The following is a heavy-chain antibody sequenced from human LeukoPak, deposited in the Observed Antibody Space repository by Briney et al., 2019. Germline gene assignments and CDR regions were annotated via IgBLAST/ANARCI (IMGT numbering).Heavy chain of an antibody. J-gene: IGHJ4*02. CDR1: GYTFTGSY. Sequence: ASVKVSCKASGYTFTGSYMHWVRQAPGRGLEWMGRINPNSGGTNYAQRFQGRVTMTRNTSISTAYMELSSLRSDDTAVYYCARAGSERNFDCWGQGTLVTVSS. D-gene: IGHD1-26*01. V-gene: IGHV1-2*06. CDR3: ARAGSERNFDC. CDR2: INPNSGGT.